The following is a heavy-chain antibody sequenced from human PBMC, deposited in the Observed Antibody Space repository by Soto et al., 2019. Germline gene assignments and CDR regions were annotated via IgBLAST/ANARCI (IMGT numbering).Heavy chain of an antibody. CDR2: ISSTGDLI. CDR1: GFSVSDYS. Sequence: QPGGSLRLSCTASGFSVSDYSVNWVRQAPGKGLEWISYISSTGDLILYADSVKGRFTIARDIAKNSLYLQMDSLRDEDSAVYYCATWAIAVGGEGFWGPGTLVTVSS. CDR3: ATWAIAVGGEGF. V-gene: IGHV3-48*02. J-gene: IGHJ4*02. D-gene: IGHD2-21*01.